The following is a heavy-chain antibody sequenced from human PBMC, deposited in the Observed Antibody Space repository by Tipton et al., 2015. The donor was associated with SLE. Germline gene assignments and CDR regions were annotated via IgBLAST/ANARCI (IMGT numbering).Heavy chain of an antibody. D-gene: IGHD2-2*01. Sequence: TLSLTCSVSGGFISSYYWSWIRQPPGKGLEWIGYIYYSESTNFNPSLKSRVAISLNTSKNQFSLKLRSVTAADTAVYYCARGGGGYQLLSGYYYYMDVWGKGTTVTVSS. J-gene: IGHJ6*03. CDR2: IYYSEST. V-gene: IGHV4-59*12. CDR3: ARGGGGYQLLSGYYYYMDV. CDR1: GGFISSYY.